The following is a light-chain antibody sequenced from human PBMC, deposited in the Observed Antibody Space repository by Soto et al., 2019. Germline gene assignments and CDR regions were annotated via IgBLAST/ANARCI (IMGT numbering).Light chain of an antibody. CDR2: GAS. J-gene: IGKJ1*01. CDR3: QQRSNWPWT. Sequence: EIVLTQSPGTLSLSPGERATLSCRASQSVSSNLAWYQQKPGQAPRLLIYGASTRATDIPARFSGSGSGTEFTLTISSLEPEDFAVYYCQQRSNWPWTFGQGTKVDIK. V-gene: IGKV3-11*01. CDR1: QSVSSN.